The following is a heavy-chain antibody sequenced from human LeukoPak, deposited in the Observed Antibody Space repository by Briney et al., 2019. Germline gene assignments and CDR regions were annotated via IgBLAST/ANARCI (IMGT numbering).Heavy chain of an antibody. V-gene: IGHV3-74*01. CDR1: GFTFSSYW. J-gene: IGHJ5*02. CDR2: INSDGSST. D-gene: IGHD6-19*01. CDR3: ARDHPSVAEGIDP. Sequence: PGGSLRLSCAASGFTFSSYWVHWVRQAPGKGLVWVSRINSDGSSTSYADSVKGRFTISRDNAKNTLYLQMNSLRAEDTAVYYCARDHPSVAEGIDPWGQGTLVTVSS.